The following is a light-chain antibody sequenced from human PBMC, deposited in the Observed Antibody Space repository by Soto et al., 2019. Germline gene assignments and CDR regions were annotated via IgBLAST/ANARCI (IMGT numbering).Light chain of an antibody. CDR3: CSYAGSPV. J-gene: IGLJ2*01. CDR2: EGS. CDR1: SSDVGSYNL. Sequence: QSVLTQPASVSGSPGQSITISCTGTSSDVGSYNLVSWYQQHPGKAPKLMIYEGSKRPSGVSNRFSGSKSGNTASLTISGLQAEDEADYYCCSYAGSPVFGGGTKVTVL. V-gene: IGLV2-23*01.